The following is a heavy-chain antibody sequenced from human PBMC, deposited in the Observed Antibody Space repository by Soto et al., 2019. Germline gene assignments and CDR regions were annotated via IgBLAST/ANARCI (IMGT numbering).Heavy chain of an antibody. V-gene: IGHV1-18*01. Sequence: QVQLVQSGAEVKKPGASVKVSCKASGYTFTSYGISWVRQAPGQGLEWMGWISAYNGNTNYAQKRQGRVNMTTDTSTRTAYMELRSLRSDDTAVYYCAREDKYDFLSGYYNYTPPLGYWGQGTLVTVSS. CDR3: AREDKYDFLSGYYNYTPPLGY. CDR1: GYTFTSYG. CDR2: ISAYNGNT. J-gene: IGHJ4*02. D-gene: IGHD3-3*01.